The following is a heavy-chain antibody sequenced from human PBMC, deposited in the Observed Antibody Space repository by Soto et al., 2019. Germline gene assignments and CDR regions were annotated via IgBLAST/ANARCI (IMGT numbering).Heavy chain of an antibody. CDR1: GFTFSSYS. D-gene: IGHD6-6*01. V-gene: IGHV3-21*01. Sequence: GGSLRLSCAASGFTFSSYSMNWVRQAPGKGLEWVSSISSSSSYIYYADSVKGRFTISRDNAKNSLYLQMNSLRAEDTAVYYCARAAARPGLWRDYYGMDVCGQGTTVTVSS. CDR3: ARAAARPGLWRDYYGMDV. CDR2: ISSSSSYI. J-gene: IGHJ6*02.